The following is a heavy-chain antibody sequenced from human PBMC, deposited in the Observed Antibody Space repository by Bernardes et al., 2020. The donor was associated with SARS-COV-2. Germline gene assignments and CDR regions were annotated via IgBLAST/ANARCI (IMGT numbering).Heavy chain of an antibody. CDR2: IYYSGST. D-gene: IGHD3-16*02. CDR1: GGSIRSYY. J-gene: IGHJ4*02. V-gene: IGHV4-59*01. Sequence: SETLSLTCTVSGGSIRSYYWNWIRQPPGKGLEWIGYIYYSGSTNYNPSLKSRVTISVHTSKNQFSLRLSSVTAADTAVYYCAREGRLHLGELSSYFDYWGQGTLVTVSS. CDR3: AREGRLHLGELSSYFDY.